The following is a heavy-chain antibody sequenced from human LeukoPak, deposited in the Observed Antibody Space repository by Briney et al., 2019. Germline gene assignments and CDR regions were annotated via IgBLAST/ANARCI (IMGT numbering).Heavy chain of an antibody. J-gene: IGHJ4*02. CDR1: GFTFNSYG. CDR2: ISYDGSRK. Sequence: GGSLRLSCAASGFTFNSYGMHWVRQAPGKGLEWVAIISYDGSRKYYGDSVKGRFTISRDNSKNTLFLQMNSLRAEDTAVYYCAKSSYYDSSGFYREYYFDYWGQGTLVPVSS. CDR3: AKSSYYDSSGFYREYYFDY. D-gene: IGHD3-22*01. V-gene: IGHV3-30*18.